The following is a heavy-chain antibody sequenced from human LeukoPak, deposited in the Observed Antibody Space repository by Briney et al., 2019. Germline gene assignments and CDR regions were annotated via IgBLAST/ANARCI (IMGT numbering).Heavy chain of an antibody. V-gene: IGHV3-21*01. CDR2: ITSSGSYI. Sequence: GGSLRLSCAASAFSFSNYNMNWVRQAPGKGLEWVSSITSSGSYIYYADSVKGRFTISRDNAKNSLYLQLNSLRAEDTAVYYCARGGAARPDYWGQGTLVTVFS. CDR3: ARGGAARPDY. J-gene: IGHJ4*02. CDR1: AFSFSNYN. D-gene: IGHD6-6*01.